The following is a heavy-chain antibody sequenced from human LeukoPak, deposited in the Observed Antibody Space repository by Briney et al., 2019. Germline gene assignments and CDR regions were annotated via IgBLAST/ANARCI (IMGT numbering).Heavy chain of an antibody. CDR2: INPNSGAT. CDR3: ATGVNFDY. CDR1: GNTFSGYY. J-gene: IGHJ4*02. V-gene: IGHV1-2*02. Sequence: ASVKVSCMASGNTFSGYYMHWVRRAPGQGLEWMGWINPNSGATNYAQKFQGRVTMTRVTSITTAYMELSSLRSDDTAIFYCATGVNFDYWGQGTLVSVSS.